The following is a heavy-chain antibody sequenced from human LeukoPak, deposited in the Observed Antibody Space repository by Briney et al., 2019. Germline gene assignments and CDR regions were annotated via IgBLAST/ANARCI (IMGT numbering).Heavy chain of an antibody. CDR2: ISAYNGNT. Sequence: GASVKVSCKASGYTFTSYGISWVRQAPGQGLEWMGWISAYNGNTNYAQKFQGRVTMTRNTSISTAYMELSSLRSEDTAVYYCARGRLLRQHYNWFDPWGQGTLVTVSS. V-gene: IGHV1-18*01. CDR1: GYTFTSYG. D-gene: IGHD2-15*01. J-gene: IGHJ5*02. CDR3: ARGRLLRQHYNWFDP.